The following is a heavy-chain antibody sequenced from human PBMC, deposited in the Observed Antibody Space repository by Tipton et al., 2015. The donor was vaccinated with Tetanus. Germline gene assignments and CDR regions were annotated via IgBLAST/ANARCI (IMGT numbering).Heavy chain of an antibody. D-gene: IGHD3-16*01. CDR2: IYDSGNT. Sequence: TLSLTCTVSGGSISTGGYSWNWIRQHPGKGLEWIGYIYDSGNTHYNPSLKSRVTISVDASKTQFSLKLTSVTAADPAVYYCARHQPPRGFPYGGLHPWGQGTLVTVSS. CDR3: ARHQPPRGFPYGGLHP. J-gene: IGHJ5*02. V-gene: IGHV4-31*03. CDR1: GGSISTGGYS.